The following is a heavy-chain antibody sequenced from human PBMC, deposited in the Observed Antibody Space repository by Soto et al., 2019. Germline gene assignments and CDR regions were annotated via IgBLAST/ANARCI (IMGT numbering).Heavy chain of an antibody. J-gene: IGHJ5*02. Sequence: QVQLVQSGAEVKKPGSSVKVSCKASGGTFSSYAISWVRQAPGQGLEWMGGIIPIFGTANYAQKFQGRVTITADESTSTAYMELSSLRSEDTAVDYCARDRDCSSTSCYSWFDPWGQGTLVTVSS. D-gene: IGHD2-2*02. CDR1: GGTFSSYA. CDR2: IIPIFGTA. V-gene: IGHV1-69*01. CDR3: ARDRDCSSTSCYSWFDP.